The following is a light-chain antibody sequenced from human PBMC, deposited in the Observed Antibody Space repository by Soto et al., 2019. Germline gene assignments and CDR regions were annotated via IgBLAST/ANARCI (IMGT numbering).Light chain of an antibody. Sequence: QSVLTQSPSASASLGASVKLTCTLSRGHSSYAIAWHQQQPEKGPRYLMKLDSDGSHTKGDAIPDRFSGSSSGAERYLTITSLQSEDEADYYCQTWGTGIQVVFGGGTKVTVL. CDR1: RGHSSYA. J-gene: IGLJ2*01. CDR3: QTWGTGIQVV. V-gene: IGLV4-69*01. CDR2: LDSDGSH.